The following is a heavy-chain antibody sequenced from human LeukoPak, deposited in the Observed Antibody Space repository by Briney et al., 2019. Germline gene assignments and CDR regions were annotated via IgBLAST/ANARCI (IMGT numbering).Heavy chain of an antibody. V-gene: IGHV4-59*01. J-gene: IGHJ3*02. CDR2: VYYSGST. D-gene: IGHD5-12*01. CDR1: GDSISTYY. CDR3: ARVYGAGYDFRGAFDI. Sequence: KPSETLSLTCTVSGDSISTYYWSWIRQPPGKGLEWIGYVYYSGSTNYNPSLKSRVTISVDTSKNQFSLKLSSVTAADTAVYCARVYGAGYDFRGAFDIWGQGTMVTVSS.